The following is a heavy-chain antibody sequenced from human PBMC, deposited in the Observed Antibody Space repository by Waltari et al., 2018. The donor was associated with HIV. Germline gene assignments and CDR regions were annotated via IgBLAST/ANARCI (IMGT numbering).Heavy chain of an antibody. J-gene: IGHJ6*02. CDR1: GFTFTNYW. CDR3: ARIGTFPHNYAIDF. Sequence: EVQLMESGGDLVQSGGSLRLSCAASGFTFTNYWMSWVRQTPGKGLEWVAYIKDDGSEKYYMVSVKGRFTISRDNAKNSMFLQMNSLRAEDTAVYYCARIGTFPHNYAIDFWGQGTTVTVSS. V-gene: IGHV3-7*01. D-gene: IGHD1-26*01. CDR2: IKDDGSEK.